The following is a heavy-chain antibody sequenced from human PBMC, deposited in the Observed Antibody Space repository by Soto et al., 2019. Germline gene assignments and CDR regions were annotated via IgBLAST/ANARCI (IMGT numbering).Heavy chain of an antibody. CDR3: ASAGGLGAVAADY. Sequence: QLQLQGSGSGLVKPSQTLSLTCAVSGGSISSGGYSWSWIRQPPGKGLEWIGYIYHSGSTYYNPSLRSRVTISVDRSKNQFSLKLSFVTDADKAVYYCASAGGLGAVAADYWCQGTLVSVSS. V-gene: IGHV4-30-2*01. CDR2: IYHSGST. J-gene: IGHJ4*02. D-gene: IGHD6-19*01. CDR1: GGSISSGGYS.